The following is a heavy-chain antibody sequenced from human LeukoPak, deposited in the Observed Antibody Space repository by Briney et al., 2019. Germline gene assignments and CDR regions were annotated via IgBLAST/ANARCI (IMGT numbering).Heavy chain of an antibody. D-gene: IGHD6-19*01. V-gene: IGHV3-21*01. CDR3: ASLPWLVRWIYY. Sequence: GGSLRLSCAASGFTFSSYGMHWVRQAPGKGLEWVSSISSDSSYIDYADSVKGRFTISRDNARNSLYLQMNNLRAEDTAVYFCASLPWLVRWIYYWGQGTLSPSPQ. CDR1: GFTFSSYG. CDR2: ISSDSSYI. J-gene: IGHJ4*02.